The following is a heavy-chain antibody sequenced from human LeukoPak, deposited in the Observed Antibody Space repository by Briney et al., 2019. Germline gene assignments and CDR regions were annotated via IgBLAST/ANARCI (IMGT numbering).Heavy chain of an antibody. CDR2: ISAYNGNT. D-gene: IGHD3-22*01. V-gene: IGHV1-18*01. Sequence: ASVKVSCKASGYTFTSYDINWVRQATGQGLEWMGWISAYNGNTNYAQKLQGRVTMTTDTSTSTAYMELRSLRSDDTAVYYCSMNYDSSGYSFDYWGQGTLVTVSS. CDR3: SMNYDSSGYSFDY. CDR1: GYTFTSYD. J-gene: IGHJ4*02.